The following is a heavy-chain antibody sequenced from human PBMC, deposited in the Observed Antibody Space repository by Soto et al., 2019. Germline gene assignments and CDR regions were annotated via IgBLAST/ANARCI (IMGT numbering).Heavy chain of an antibody. V-gene: IGHV4-39*01. J-gene: IGHJ4*02. CDR2: IFYSGST. D-gene: IGHD6-19*01. CDR3: ARRYGWLYFDY. Sequence: PSETLSLTCTVSGDSISSSNYFWGWIRQPPGKGLEWIGTIFYSGSTYYNPSLKSRVTISVDTSKNQFSLRLISVTAADTALYYCARRYGWLYFDYGGQGSLVTSPQ. CDR1: GDSISSSNYF.